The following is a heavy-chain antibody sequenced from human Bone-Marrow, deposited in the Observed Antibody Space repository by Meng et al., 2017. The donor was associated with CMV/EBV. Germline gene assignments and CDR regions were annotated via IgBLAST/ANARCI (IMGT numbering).Heavy chain of an antibody. V-gene: IGHV1-46*01. CDR3: ARDHDWPVITAPNGMDV. Sequence: ASVKVSCKASGYTFTSYYMHWVRQAPGQGLEWMGIINHSGGSTSYAQKFQGRVTMTRDTSTSTVYMELSSLRSEDTAVYYCARDHDWPVITAPNGMDVWGQGTTVTVSS. CDR1: GYTFTSYY. CDR2: INHSGGST. D-gene: IGHD3-22*01. J-gene: IGHJ6*01.